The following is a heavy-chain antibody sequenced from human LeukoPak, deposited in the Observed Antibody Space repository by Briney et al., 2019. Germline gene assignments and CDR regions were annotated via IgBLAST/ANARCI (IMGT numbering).Heavy chain of an antibody. CDR2: IYYSGST. CDR3: ARPNRYYYYYMDV. V-gene: IGHV4-39*01. J-gene: IGHJ6*03. D-gene: IGHD1-14*01. Sequence: SETLSLTCTVSGGSISGSTYYWGWVRQPPGKGLEWIGSIYYSGSTYSQPSLQSRVTISVDTSKNQFSLNLSSVTAADTAVYYCARPNRYYYYYMDVWGKGTTVTISS. CDR1: GGSISGSTYY.